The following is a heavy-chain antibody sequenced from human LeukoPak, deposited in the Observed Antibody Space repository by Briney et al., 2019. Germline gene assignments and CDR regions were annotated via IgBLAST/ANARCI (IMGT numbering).Heavy chain of an antibody. Sequence: SETLSLTCTVSGYSISSGYYWGWIRQPPGKGLEWIGSIYHSGSTYYNPSLKSRVTISVDTSKNQFSLKLSSVTAADTAVYYCARDRGYCSGGSCYSPHYWGQGTLVTVSS. V-gene: IGHV4-38-2*02. J-gene: IGHJ4*02. CDR1: GYSISSGYY. CDR2: IYHSGST. D-gene: IGHD2-15*01. CDR3: ARDRGYCSGGSCYSPHY.